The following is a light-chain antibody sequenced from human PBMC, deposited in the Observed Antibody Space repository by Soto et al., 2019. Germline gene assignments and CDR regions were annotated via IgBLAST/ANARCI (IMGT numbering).Light chain of an antibody. Sequence: EIVMTQSPATLSVSPGERATLSCRASQSVSSNLAWYQQKPGQAPRLLIYGASTRATGVPARFSGSGSGTESTLTISSLQSEDFAVYYCQQYNNWPPTFGQGTKV. J-gene: IGKJ1*01. CDR2: GAS. V-gene: IGKV3-15*01. CDR1: QSVSSN. CDR3: QQYNNWPPT.